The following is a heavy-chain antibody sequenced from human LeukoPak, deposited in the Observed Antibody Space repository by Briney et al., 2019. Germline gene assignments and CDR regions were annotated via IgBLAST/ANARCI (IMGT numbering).Heavy chain of an antibody. CDR3: ARDVVVVPAAIHYGMDV. Sequence: PSETLSLTCAVYGGSFSDYFWGWIRQPPGKGLEWIGEINHSGRTYYNPSLKSRVTISVDTSKNQFFLNLSSVTAADTAVYYCARDVVVVPAAIHYGMDVWGQGTTVTVSS. CDR2: INHSGRT. D-gene: IGHD2-2*01. J-gene: IGHJ6*02. V-gene: IGHV4-34*01. CDR1: GGSFSDYF.